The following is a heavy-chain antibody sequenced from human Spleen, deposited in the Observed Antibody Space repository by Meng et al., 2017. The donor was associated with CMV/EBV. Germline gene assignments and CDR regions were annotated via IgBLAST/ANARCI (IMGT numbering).Heavy chain of an antibody. Sequence: GGSLRLSCVGSKFNFINYAMGWVRQAPGKGLEWISGITGSGTGTYYADSVKGRFTISRDNSKNTLYLQMNSLRAEDTAVYYCAKAGSSSSYSSSWYNALDFWGQGTLVTVSS. CDR2: ITGSGTGT. D-gene: IGHD6-13*01. CDR3: AKAGSSSSYSSSWYNALDF. V-gene: IGHV3-23*01. J-gene: IGHJ4*02. CDR1: KFNFINYA.